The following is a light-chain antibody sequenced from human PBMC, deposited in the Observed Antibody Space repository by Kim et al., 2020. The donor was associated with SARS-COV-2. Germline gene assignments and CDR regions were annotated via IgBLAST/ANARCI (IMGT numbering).Light chain of an antibody. CDR2: DAS. Sequence: PGERATPSCRASQSVDTYLAWYQQKPGQVPRLLIYDASNRATGIPDRFSGSGSGTDFTLTISSLESEDFAVYYCQQRSNWPPALTFGGGTKVDIK. CDR3: QQRSNWPPALT. CDR1: QSVDTY. J-gene: IGKJ4*01. V-gene: IGKV3-11*01.